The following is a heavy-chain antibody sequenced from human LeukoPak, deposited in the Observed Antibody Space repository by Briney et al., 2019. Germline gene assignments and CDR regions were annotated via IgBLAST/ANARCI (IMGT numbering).Heavy chain of an antibody. D-gene: IGHD3-10*02. CDR2: ISSSGSTI. CDR3: AELGITMIGGV. CDR1: GFIFSSYG. J-gene: IGHJ6*04. Sequence: GGSLRLSCAASGFIFSSYGMHWVRQAPGKGLEWVSYISSSGSTIYYADSVKGRFTISRDNAKNSLYLQMNSLRAEDTAVYYCAELGITMIGGVWGEGTTVTISS. V-gene: IGHV3-48*04.